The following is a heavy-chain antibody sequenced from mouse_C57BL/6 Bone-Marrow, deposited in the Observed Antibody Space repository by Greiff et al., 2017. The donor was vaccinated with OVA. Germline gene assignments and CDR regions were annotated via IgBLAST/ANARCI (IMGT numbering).Heavy chain of an antibody. V-gene: IGHV1-82*01. J-gene: IGHJ4*01. CDR1: GYAFSSSW. D-gene: IGHD2-5*01. Sequence: QVQLQQSGPELVKPGASVKISCKASGYAFSSSWMNWVKQRPGKGLEWIGRIYPGDGDTNYNGKFKGKATLTADKSSSTAYMQLSSLTSEDSAVYFCARTVVPMDYWGQGTSVTVSS. CDR3: ARTVVPMDY. CDR2: IYPGDGDT.